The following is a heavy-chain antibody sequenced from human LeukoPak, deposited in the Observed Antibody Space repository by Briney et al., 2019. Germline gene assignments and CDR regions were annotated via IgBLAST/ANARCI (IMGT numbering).Heavy chain of an antibody. Sequence: ASVKVSCKASGYTFTGYYMHWVRQAPGQGLEWMGWINPNSGGTNYAQKFQGWVTMTRDTSISTAYMELSRLRSDDTAVYYCARGGARYYYDSSGYPSTYGMDVWGQGTTVTVSS. CDR3: ARGGARYYYDSSGYPSTYGMDV. V-gene: IGHV1-2*04. CDR1: GYTFTGYY. CDR2: INPNSGGT. D-gene: IGHD3-22*01. J-gene: IGHJ6*02.